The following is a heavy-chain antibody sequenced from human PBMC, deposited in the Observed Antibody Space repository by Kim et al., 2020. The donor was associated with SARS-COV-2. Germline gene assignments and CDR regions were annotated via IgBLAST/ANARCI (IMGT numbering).Heavy chain of an antibody. J-gene: IGHJ6*02. D-gene: IGHD3-10*01. CDR1: GGSFSGYY. Sequence: SETLSLTCAVYGGSFSGYYWSWIRQPPGKGLEWIGEINHSGSTKYKPSLKSRVTISVDTSRNQFSLKLSSVTAADTAVYYCARGLVQLWFGDSSTLGGLDVWGQRTTVTVSS. CDR3: ARGLVQLWFGDSSTLGGLDV. V-gene: IGHV4-34*01. CDR2: INHSGST.